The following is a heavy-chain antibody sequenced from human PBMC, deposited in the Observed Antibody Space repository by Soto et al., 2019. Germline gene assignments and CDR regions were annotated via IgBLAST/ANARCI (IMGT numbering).Heavy chain of an antibody. J-gene: IGHJ6*02. V-gene: IGHV1-69*06. Sequence: SVKVCCKASGGTFSRYAISWVRQAPGQGLEWMGGIIPIFGTANYAQKFQGRVTITADKSTSTAYMELSSLRSEGTAVYYCARGENYCGCDCYPYYYSGMYVWAQGTTVTVSS. D-gene: IGHD2-21*02. CDR3: ARGENYCGCDCYPYYYSGMYV. CDR2: IIPIFGTA. CDR1: GGTFSRYA.